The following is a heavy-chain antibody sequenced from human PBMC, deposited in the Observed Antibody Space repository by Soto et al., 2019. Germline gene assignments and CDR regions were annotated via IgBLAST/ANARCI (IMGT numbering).Heavy chain of an antibody. CDR1: GGSFSGYY. V-gene: IGHV4-34*01. J-gene: IGHJ3*02. D-gene: IGHD2-2*01. CDR2: INHSGRT. Sequence: PSETLSLTCAVYGGSFSGYYWSWIRQPPGKGLEWIGEINHSGRTNYKSSLKSRVTISLDTSKTQFSLKLNSVTAADTAVYYCARLRCSTTSCYRGTDTFEIWGQGTMVTVSS. CDR3: ARLRCSTTSCYRGTDTFEI.